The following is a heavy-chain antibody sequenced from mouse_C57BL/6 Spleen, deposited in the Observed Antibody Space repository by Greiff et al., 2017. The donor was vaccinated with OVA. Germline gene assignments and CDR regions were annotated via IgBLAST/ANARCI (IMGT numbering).Heavy chain of an antibody. CDR2: IYPGDGDT. Sequence: QVQLQQSGAELVKPGASVKISCKASGYAFSSYWMNWVKQRPGKGLEWIGQIYPGDGDTNYNGKFKGKATLTADKSSSTAYMQLSSLTSEDSAVYFCAREITTVVAKRDCDYWGQGTTLTVSS. D-gene: IGHD1-1*01. V-gene: IGHV1-80*01. CDR1: GYAFSSYW. CDR3: AREITTVVAKRDCDY. J-gene: IGHJ2*01.